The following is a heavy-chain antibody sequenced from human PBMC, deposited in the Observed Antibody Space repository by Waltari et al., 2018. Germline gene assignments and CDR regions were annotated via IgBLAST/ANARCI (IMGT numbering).Heavy chain of an antibody. V-gene: IGHV3-15*01. CDR3: VAPWTI. D-gene: IGHD3-3*01. Sequence: EGQLVESGGGLVQPGGSVTLSCAASGFAFSDAWMSWVRQVPGKGREWVGRIKDKSDGGTTDYATPVKGRFTISRDDSKNLLSLEMNSLKTDDTGVYYCVAPWTIWGQGTLVTVSS. J-gene: IGHJ4*02. CDR2: IKDKSDGGTT. CDR1: GFAFSDAW.